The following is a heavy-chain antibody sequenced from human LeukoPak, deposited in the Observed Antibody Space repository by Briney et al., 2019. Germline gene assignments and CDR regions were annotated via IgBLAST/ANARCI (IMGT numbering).Heavy chain of an antibody. CDR2: MNPHSGNT. Sequence: GASVKVSCKASGYTFTTYDINWVRQATGQGLEWMGWMNPHSGNTGYAHKFQGRVAMTRDTSINTAYMELSSLTSDDTAVYYCTRAPIPGNFWGQGTLVTVSS. J-gene: IGHJ4*02. CDR3: TRAPIPGNF. V-gene: IGHV1-8*01. D-gene: IGHD3-10*01. CDR1: GYTFTTYD.